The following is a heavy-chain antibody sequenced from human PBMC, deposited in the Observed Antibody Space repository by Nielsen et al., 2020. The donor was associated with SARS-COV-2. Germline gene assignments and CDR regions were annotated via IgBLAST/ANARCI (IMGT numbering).Heavy chain of an antibody. V-gene: IGHV3-48*03. CDR3: VRDGPLAYYDNTRPVDH. CDR1: GFTFSTFE. Sequence: GGSLRLSCAASGFTFSTFEMNWVRQAPGKGLEWVSYISSSGSTIYYADSVKGRFTISRDNAKNSLYLQMDSLRAEDTAVYYCVRDGPLAYYDNTRPVDHWGQGTLVTVSS. D-gene: IGHD3-22*01. J-gene: IGHJ4*02. CDR2: ISSSGSTI.